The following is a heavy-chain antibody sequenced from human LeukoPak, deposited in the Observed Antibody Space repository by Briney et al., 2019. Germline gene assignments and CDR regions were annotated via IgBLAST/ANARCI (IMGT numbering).Heavy chain of an antibody. CDR2: INWNGGST. Sequence: GRSLRLSCAASGFIFDDYGMSWVRQVPGKGLEWVSGINWNGGSTGYADSVKGRFTMSRDNANNSLYLQMNRLRAEDTALYYCTKEAGSGWYTGSVYWGQGTPVTVSS. J-gene: IGHJ4*02. CDR1: GFIFDDYG. V-gene: IGHV3-20*04. CDR3: TKEAGSGWYTGSVY. D-gene: IGHD6-19*01.